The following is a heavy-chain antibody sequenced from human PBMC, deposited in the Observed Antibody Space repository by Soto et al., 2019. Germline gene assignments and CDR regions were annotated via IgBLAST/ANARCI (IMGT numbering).Heavy chain of an antibody. CDR1: GFTFSSYA. CDR3: ARGFRARITIFGVARDGMDV. Sequence: SLRLSCAASGFTFSSYAMHWVRQAPGKGLEWVAVISYDGSNKYYADSVKGRFTISRDNSKNTLYLQMNSLRAEDTAVYYCARGFRARITIFGVARDGMDVWGQGTTVTVSS. V-gene: IGHV3-30-3*01. CDR2: ISYDGSNK. J-gene: IGHJ6*02. D-gene: IGHD3-3*01.